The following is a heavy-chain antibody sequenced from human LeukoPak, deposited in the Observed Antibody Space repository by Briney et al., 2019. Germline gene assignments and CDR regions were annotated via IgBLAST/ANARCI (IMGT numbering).Heavy chain of an antibody. Sequence: ASVKVSCKASGGTFSSYAISWVRQAPGQGLEWMGGIIPIFGTANYAQKFQGRVTITADESTSTAYMELSSLRSEDTAVYYCARENTYYYDSSGYSPPNPFDYWGQGTLVTVSS. D-gene: IGHD3-22*01. CDR2: IIPIFGTA. J-gene: IGHJ4*02. V-gene: IGHV1-69*13. CDR1: GGTFSSYA. CDR3: ARENTYYYDSSGYSPPNPFDY.